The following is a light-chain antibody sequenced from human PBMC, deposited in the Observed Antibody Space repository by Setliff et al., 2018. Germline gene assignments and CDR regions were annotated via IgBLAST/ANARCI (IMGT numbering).Light chain of an antibody. CDR3: SAYASDTTYV. V-gene: IGLV2-14*03. J-gene: IGLJ1*01. Sequence: QSALAQPASVSGSPGQSITISCSGTSSDVGSYDLVSWYQQHPGKAPKLIIYGVSDRPSGVSSRFSGSKSGNTAYLTISGLQTEDEAEYYCSAYASDTTYVFGSGTKGTVL. CDR1: SSDVGSYDL. CDR2: GVS.